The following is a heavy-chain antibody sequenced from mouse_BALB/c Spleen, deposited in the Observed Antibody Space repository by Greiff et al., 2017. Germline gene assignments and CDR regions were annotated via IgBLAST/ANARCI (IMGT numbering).Heavy chain of an antibody. CDR2: ISSGGGNT. CDR3: ARFDYDYPFAY. CDR1: GFTFSSYT. J-gene: IGHJ3*01. Sequence: EVKLVESGGGLVKPGGSLKLSCAASGFTFSSYTMSWVRQTPEKRLEWVATISSGGGNTYYPDSVKGRFTISRDNAKNNLYLQMSSLRSEDTALYYCARFDYDYPFAYWGQGTLVTVSA. D-gene: IGHD2-4*01. V-gene: IGHV5-9*03.